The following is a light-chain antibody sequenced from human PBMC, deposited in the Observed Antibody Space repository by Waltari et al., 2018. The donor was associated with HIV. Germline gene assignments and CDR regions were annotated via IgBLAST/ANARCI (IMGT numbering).Light chain of an antibody. V-gene: IGLV1-40*01. Sequence: QSALTQPPSVSGAPGQTVPISCPGTPSNNRADSDVHRYHQFPGGATRLLIPAGNNRPSGFPHRFSCSKAGNSASLTITGLQADDEAEYYCQSHDDFVGSREFGGG. CDR3: QSHDDFVGSRE. CDR1: PSNNRADSD. CDR2: AGN. J-gene: IGLJ2*01.